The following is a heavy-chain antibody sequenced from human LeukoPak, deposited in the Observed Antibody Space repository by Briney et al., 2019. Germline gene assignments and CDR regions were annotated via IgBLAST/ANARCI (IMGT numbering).Heavy chain of an antibody. J-gene: IGHJ3*02. D-gene: IGHD5-12*01. V-gene: IGHV4-39*01. CDR3: ARHTRPGCSGYENAFDI. CDR1: GGSIRSRNYY. Sequence: SETLSLTCTVSGGSIRSRNYYWDWIRRPPGKGLEWIGNFYDSGSTYYNPSLKSRVTISGDTSKNQFSLKLTSVTAADTAVYYCARHTRPGCSGYENAFDIWGQGTMVTVSS. CDR2: FYDSGST.